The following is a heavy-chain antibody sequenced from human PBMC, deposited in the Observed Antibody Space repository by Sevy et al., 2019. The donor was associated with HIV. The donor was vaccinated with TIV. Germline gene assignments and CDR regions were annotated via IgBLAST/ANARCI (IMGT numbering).Heavy chain of an antibody. CDR2: INHSGST. Sequence: SETLSLTCAVYGGSFSGYYWSWIRQPPGKGLEWIGEINHSGSTNYNPSLKSRVTISVDTSKNQFSLKLSSVTAADTAVYYCARGPRIQLWLDNYYYYYYMDVWGKGTTVTVSS. D-gene: IGHD5-18*01. V-gene: IGHV4-34*01. CDR3: ARGPRIQLWLDNYYYYYYMDV. CDR1: GGSFSGYY. J-gene: IGHJ6*03.